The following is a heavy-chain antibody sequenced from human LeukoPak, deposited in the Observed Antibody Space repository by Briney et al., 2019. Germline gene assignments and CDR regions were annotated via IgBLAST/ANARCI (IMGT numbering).Heavy chain of an antibody. V-gene: IGHV3-23*01. CDR1: GFSFSSYT. CDR3: AKDVSWNWFDP. J-gene: IGHJ5*02. Sequence: GGSLRLSCAASGFSFSSYTMSWVRQAPGKGLEWVSAISGSGGFTYYADSVKGRFTTSRDNSKNTLFLQMNSLRAEDTAVYYCAKDVSWNWFDPWGQGTLVTVSS. CDR2: ISGSGGFT.